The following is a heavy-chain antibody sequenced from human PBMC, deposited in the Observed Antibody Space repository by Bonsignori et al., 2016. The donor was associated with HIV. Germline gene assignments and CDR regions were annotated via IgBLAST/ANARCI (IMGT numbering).Heavy chain of an antibody. J-gene: IGHJ4*02. CDR1: GGSISSSGDY. Sequence: SETLSLTCSVSGGSISSSGDYWGWIRQPPPGKGLEWIGRIYYSASSIYYNPSLKGRVTISLDTSKNQFSLKLTSVTAADTAVYYCARVRRGANDYWGQGILVTVSS. V-gene: IGHV4-39*07. CDR3: ARVRRGANDY. CDR2: IYYSASSI. D-gene: IGHD3-10*01.